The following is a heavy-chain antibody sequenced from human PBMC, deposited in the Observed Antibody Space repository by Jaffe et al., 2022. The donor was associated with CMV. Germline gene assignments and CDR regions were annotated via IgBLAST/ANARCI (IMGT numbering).Heavy chain of an antibody. D-gene: IGHD5-12*01. CDR3: VRPVSPSSAYDAYFDP. V-gene: IGHV5-51*01. CDR2: IYPGDSDV. J-gene: IGHJ5*02. CDR1: GYTFANSW. Sequence: EVQLVQSGAEVKKPGESLKISCQGYGYTFANSWIAWLRQMPGKGLEWMGMIYPGDSDVRYSPSFEGQVTISADKSINTAYLQWSSLTASDTAIYYCVRPVSPSSAYDAYFDPWGQGTVVTVSS.